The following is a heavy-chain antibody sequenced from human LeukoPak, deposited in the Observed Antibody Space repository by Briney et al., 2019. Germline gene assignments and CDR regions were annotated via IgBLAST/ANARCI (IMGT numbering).Heavy chain of an antibody. CDR2: INHSGST. D-gene: IGHD3-22*01. CDR1: GYSISSGHY. V-gene: IGHV4-38-2*02. J-gene: IGHJ5*02. CDR3: ARGYYDSSGYYAFPRFDP. Sequence: SETLSLTCTVSGYSISSGHYWGWIRQPPGKGLEWIGEINHSGSTNYNPSLKSRVTISVDTSKNQFSLKLSSVTAADTAVYYCARGYYDSSGYYAFPRFDPWGQGTLVTVSS.